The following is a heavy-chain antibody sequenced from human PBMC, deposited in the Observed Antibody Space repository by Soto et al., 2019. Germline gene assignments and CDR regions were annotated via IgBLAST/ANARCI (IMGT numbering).Heavy chain of an antibody. V-gene: IGHV4-31*03. CDR1: GGSISSGGYY. Sequence: SETLSLTCTVSGGSISSGGYYWIWIRQHPGKGLEWIGYIYYSGSTYYNPSLKSRVTISVDTSKNQFSLKLSSVTAADTAVYYCARVMGRPYGSGSFYYYYGMDVWGQGTTVTVSS. D-gene: IGHD3-10*01. J-gene: IGHJ6*02. CDR3: ARVMGRPYGSGSFYYYYGMDV. CDR2: IYYSGST.